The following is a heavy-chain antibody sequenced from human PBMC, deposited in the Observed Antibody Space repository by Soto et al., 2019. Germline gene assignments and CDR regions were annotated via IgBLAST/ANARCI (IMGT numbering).Heavy chain of an antibody. Sequence: PSETLSLTGAVSGDSISSPNWWSWYRQTPGKGLELIGEMFASGSSNYNPSLNGRVTISLDTSKNHFSLKLTSLTAADTAIYYCAREGFDHRPDFWGRGTPATVSS. CDR2: MFASGSS. J-gene: IGHJ4*02. V-gene: IGHV4-4*02. CDR3: AREGFDHRPDF. CDR1: GDSISSPNW.